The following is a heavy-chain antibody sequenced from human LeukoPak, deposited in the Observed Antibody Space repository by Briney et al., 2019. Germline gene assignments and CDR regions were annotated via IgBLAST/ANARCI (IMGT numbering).Heavy chain of an antibody. J-gene: IGHJ3*02. Sequence: GGSLRLSCAASGFTLSSYAMHWVRQAPGKGLEWVAVISYDGSNKYYADSVKGRFTISRDNSKNTLYLQMNSLRAEDTAVYYCARGDCSGGSCYVSGDAFDIWGQGTMVTVSS. CDR1: GFTLSSYA. D-gene: IGHD2-15*01. V-gene: IGHV3-30*04. CDR3: ARGDCSGGSCYVSGDAFDI. CDR2: ISYDGSNK.